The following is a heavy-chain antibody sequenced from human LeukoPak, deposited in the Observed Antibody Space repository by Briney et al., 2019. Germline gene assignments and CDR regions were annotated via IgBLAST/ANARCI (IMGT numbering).Heavy chain of an antibody. CDR2: INHSGST. D-gene: IGHD6-13*01. J-gene: IGHJ4*02. Sequence: PSETLSLTCTVSGGSISSSYWSWIRQPPGKGLEWIGEINHSGSTNYNPSLKSRVTISVDTSKNQFSLKLSSVTAADTAVYYCARHKLYSSSWYVGGWGQGTLVTVSS. CDR3: ARHKLYSSSWYVGG. V-gene: IGHV4-34*01. CDR1: GGSISSSY.